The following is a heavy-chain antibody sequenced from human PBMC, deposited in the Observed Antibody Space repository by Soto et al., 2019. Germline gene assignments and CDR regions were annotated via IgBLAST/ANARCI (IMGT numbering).Heavy chain of an antibody. CDR3: ATRGGGGGY. CDR2: IYSGGYT. J-gene: IGHJ4*02. V-gene: IGHV3-53*01. D-gene: IGHD3-16*01. Sequence: EVQLVESGGGLIQPGGSLRLSCAVSGFTVSNNYMSWVRQAPGKGLEGVSVIYSGGYTAYGDSVKGRFTISRDNSKNTLYLQMNSLGADARVFFFGATRGGGGGYWGQGTLVTVSS. CDR1: GFTVSNNY.